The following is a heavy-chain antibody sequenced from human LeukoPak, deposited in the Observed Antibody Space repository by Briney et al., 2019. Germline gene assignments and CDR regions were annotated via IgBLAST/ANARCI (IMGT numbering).Heavy chain of an antibody. J-gene: IGHJ5*02. CDR3: ARDGPYSTSSTHPP. Sequence: GGSLRLSCAASGFTLSNHWMTWVRQVPGRGPERVANVNRDGSETYYLDSVKGRFTISKDNAKNSLYLQMDSLRAEDTAVYYCARDGPYSTSSTHPPWGQGTLVTVSS. CDR1: GFTLSNHW. CDR2: VNRDGSET. V-gene: IGHV3-7*03. D-gene: IGHD6-6*01.